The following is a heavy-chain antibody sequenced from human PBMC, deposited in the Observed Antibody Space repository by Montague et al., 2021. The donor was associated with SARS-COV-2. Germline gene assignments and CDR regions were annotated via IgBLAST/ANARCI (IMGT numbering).Heavy chain of an antibody. J-gene: IGHJ6*02. CDR3: ATLARGLFDHGMDV. CDR2: ITSDGGII. D-gene: IGHD3-10*01. V-gene: IGHV3-48*03. Sequence: SLRLSCAASGFTFSRHEVNWVRQAPGKGLEWVSYITSDGGIICYADFVEGRFTISRDNAKNSLYLHMNSLRVGDTAVYYCATLARGLFDHGMDVWGQGTTVTVSS. CDR1: GFTFSRHE.